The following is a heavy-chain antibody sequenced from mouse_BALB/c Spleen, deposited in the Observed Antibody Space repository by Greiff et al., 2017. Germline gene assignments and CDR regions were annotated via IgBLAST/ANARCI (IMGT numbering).Heavy chain of an antibody. J-gene: IGHJ3*01. CDR1: GYTFTSYW. Sequence: LKQPGSELVRPGASVKLSCKASGYTFTSYWMHWVKQRPGQGLEWIGNIYPGSGSTNYDEKFKSKATLTVDTSSSTAYMQLSSLTSEDSAVYYCTRDGYYGNYEGSWFAYWGQGTLVTVSA. V-gene: IGHV1S22*01. CDR2: IYPGSGST. D-gene: IGHD2-1*01. CDR3: TRDGYYGNYEGSWFAY.